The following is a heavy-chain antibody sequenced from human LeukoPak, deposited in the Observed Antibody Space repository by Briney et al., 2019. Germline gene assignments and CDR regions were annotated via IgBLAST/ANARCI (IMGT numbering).Heavy chain of an antibody. CDR2: IYYSGST. D-gene: IGHD6-6*01. CDR1: GGSISSYF. V-gene: IGHV4-59*01. Sequence: SETLSLTCTVSGGSISSYFWSWIRQPPGKGLEWIGYIYYSGSTNYNPSLKSRVTISVDTSKNQFSLKLSSVTAADTAVYYCAREHSSSSSLDYWGQGTLVTVSS. CDR3: AREHSSSSSLDY. J-gene: IGHJ4*02.